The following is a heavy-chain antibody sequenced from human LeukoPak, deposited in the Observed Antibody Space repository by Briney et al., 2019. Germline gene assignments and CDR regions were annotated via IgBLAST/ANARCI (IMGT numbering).Heavy chain of an antibody. CDR3: ARLRGRSGSPYYFDY. D-gene: IGHD3-16*01. CDR1: GYSISNGYY. CDR2: IYYSGST. Sequence: SETLSLTCTVSGYSISNGYYWGWIRQPPGKGLEWIGYIYYSGSTNYNPSLKSRVTISVDTSKNQFSLKLSSVTAADTAVYYCARLRGRSGSPYYFDYWGQGTLVTVSS. J-gene: IGHJ4*02. V-gene: IGHV4-38-2*02.